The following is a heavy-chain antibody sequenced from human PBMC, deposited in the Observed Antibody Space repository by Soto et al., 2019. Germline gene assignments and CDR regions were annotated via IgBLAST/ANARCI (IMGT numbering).Heavy chain of an antibody. CDR1: GYTFTSYG. CDR2: ISTFNSNT. V-gene: IGHV1-18*01. D-gene: IGHD4-17*01. J-gene: IGHJ3*01. Sequence: QVQLVQSGAEVKKTGASVKVACKASGYTFTSYGISWVRQAPGQGLEWMGWISTFNSNTKYTQKFQGRVTMTTDTSTSTAHMELGSLRSDDTAVYYCARVGAREYCDYDTRGGAFDVWRQGTTVTVSS. CDR3: ARVGAREYCDYDTRGGAFDV.